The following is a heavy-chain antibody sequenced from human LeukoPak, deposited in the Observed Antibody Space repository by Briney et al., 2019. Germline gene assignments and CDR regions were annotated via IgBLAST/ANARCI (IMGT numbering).Heavy chain of an antibody. Sequence: PGGSLRLSCAASGFTFSSYGMHWVRQAPGKGLEWVALISYDGSNKYYADSVKGRCTISRDNSKNTLYLQMNSLRAEDTAVYYCVKEQDDYNLIFDYWGQGTLVTVSS. V-gene: IGHV3-30*18. CDR1: GFTFSSYG. CDR2: ISYDGSNK. D-gene: IGHD5-24*01. J-gene: IGHJ4*02. CDR3: VKEQDDYNLIFDY.